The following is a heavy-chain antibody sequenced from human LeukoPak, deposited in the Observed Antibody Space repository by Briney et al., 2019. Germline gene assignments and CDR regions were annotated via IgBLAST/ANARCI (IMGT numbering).Heavy chain of an antibody. CDR2: FDPEDGET. Sequence: GASVKVSCKVSGYTLTELSMHWVRQAPGKGLEWMGGFDPEDGETIYAQKFQGRVTMTEDTSTDTAYMELSSLRSDDTAVYYCAREVLFDYETSGYFDLWGRGTLITVSS. V-gene: IGHV1-24*01. CDR1: GYTLTELS. J-gene: IGHJ2*01. D-gene: IGHD4-17*01. CDR3: AREVLFDYETSGYFDL.